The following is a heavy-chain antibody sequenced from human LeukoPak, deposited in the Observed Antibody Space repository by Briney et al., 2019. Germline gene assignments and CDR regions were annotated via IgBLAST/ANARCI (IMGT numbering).Heavy chain of an antibody. V-gene: IGHV4-39*07. Sequence: PSETLSLTCTVSGGSISSSSYYWGWIRQPPGKGLEWIGYIYHSGSTYYNPSLKSRVTISVDRSKNQFSLKLSSVTAADTAVYYCAGGGVVPAAFDYWGQGTLVTVSS. CDR3: AGGGVVPAAFDY. J-gene: IGHJ4*02. D-gene: IGHD2-2*01. CDR2: IYHSGST. CDR1: GGSISSSSYY.